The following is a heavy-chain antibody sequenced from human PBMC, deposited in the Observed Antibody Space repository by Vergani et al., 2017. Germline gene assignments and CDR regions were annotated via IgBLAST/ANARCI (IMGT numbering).Heavy chain of an antibody. Sequence: QVQLQESGPGLVKPSQTLSITCTVSGGSISSGGYYWSWIRQPPGKGLEWIGYIYYSGSTYYNPYLKSRVTISVDPSKNQFSLKLRSVTAADTAVYYCARAAFRAGGSALGWYFDLWGRGTLVTVSS. CDR1: GGSISSGGYY. V-gene: IGHV4-31*03. J-gene: IGHJ2*01. D-gene: IGHD5-18*01. CDR3: ARAAFRAGGSALGWYFDL. CDR2: IYYSGST.